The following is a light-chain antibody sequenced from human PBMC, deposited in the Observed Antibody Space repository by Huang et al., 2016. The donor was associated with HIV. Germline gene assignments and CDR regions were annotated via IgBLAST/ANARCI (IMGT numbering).Light chain of an antibody. CDR1: QSVSSN. J-gene: IGKJ3*01. Sequence: EIVMTQSPATLSVSPGERATLSCRASQSVSSNLAWYQQKPGQAPGRLIYGAATRATGIPARFSGSGSGTEFTLTISSLQSEDFAVYYCQQYNNWPPELFTFGPGTKVDIK. CDR3: QQYNNWPPELFT. V-gene: IGKV3-15*01. CDR2: GAA.